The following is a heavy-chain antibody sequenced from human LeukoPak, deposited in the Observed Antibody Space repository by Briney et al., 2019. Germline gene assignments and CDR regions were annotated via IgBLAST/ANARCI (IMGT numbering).Heavy chain of an antibody. CDR2: ISSSGSTV. D-gene: IGHD5-18*01. CDR3: ATVAMEDWYFDL. J-gene: IGHJ2*01. V-gene: IGHV3-48*02. Sequence: GGSLRLSCVASGFTFRSYSMNWVRQAPGKGLEWVSYISSSGSTVYYADAVKGRFTISRDNAKNSLYLQMSSLRDEDTAVYYCATVAMEDWYFDLWGRGTLVTVSS. CDR1: GFTFRSYS.